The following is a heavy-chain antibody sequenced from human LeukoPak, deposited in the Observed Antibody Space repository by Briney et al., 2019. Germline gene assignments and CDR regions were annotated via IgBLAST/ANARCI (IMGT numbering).Heavy chain of an antibody. CDR1: GFTFSSYA. V-gene: IGHV3-48*03. D-gene: IGHD3-22*01. CDR2: ISSSGSTI. CDR3: ARGEYYDSSGYYPYYFDY. J-gene: IGHJ4*02. Sequence: GGSLRLSCAASGFTFSSYAMSWVRQAPGKGLEWVSYISSSGSTIYYADSVKGRFTISRDNAKNSLYLQMNSLRAEDTAVYYCARGEYYDSSGYYPYYFDYWGQGTLVTVSS.